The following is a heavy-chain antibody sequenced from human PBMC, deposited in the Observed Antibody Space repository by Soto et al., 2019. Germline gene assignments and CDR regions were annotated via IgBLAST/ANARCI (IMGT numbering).Heavy chain of an antibody. CDR2: IYWDDDK. D-gene: IGHD3-3*01. CDR1: GFSLTTSRVG. Sequence: QITLNESGPTVVRPTETLTLTCRFSGFSLTTSRVGVGWIRQSPGKAPEWLALIYWDDDKRYSASLKSRLTITKDTSKNQVVLTVSDLDPTDTATYYCAHRVLRTVFGLVTTTAIYFAFWGQGTPVAVSS. J-gene: IGHJ4*02. V-gene: IGHV2-5*02. CDR3: AHRVLRTVFGLVTTTAIYFAF.